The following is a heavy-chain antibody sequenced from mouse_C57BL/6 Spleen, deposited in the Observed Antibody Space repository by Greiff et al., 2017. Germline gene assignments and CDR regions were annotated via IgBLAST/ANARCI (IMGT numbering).Heavy chain of an antibody. Sequence: EVNVVESGGDLVKPGGSLKLSCAASGFTFSSYGMSWVRQTPDKRLEWVATISSGGSYTYYPDSVKGRFTISRDNAKNTLYLQMSSLKSEDTAMYYCARQGTGEYFDYWGQGTTLTVSS. CDR2: ISSGGSYT. V-gene: IGHV5-6*01. CDR3: ARQGTGEYFDY. D-gene: IGHD4-1*01. CDR1: GFTFSSYG. J-gene: IGHJ2*01.